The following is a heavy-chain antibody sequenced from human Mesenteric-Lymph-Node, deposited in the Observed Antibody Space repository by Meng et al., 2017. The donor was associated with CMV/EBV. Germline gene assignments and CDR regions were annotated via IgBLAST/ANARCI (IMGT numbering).Heavy chain of an antibody. CDR1: GFTVSTNY. D-gene: IGHD1-26*01. Sequence: GGSLRLSCAASGFTVSTNYMSWVRQAPGKGLEWVSVIYSGGNTYYADSVKGRFTISRDNAKNSLYLQMNSLRAEDTAVYYCAREGWELPSLDYWGQGTLVTVSS. CDR2: IYSGGNT. CDR3: AREGWELPSLDY. V-gene: IGHV3-53*01. J-gene: IGHJ4*02.